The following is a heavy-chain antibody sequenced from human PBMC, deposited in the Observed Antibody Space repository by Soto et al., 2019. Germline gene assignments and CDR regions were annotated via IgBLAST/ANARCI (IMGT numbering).Heavy chain of an antibody. J-gene: IGHJ5*02. D-gene: IGHD3-10*01. V-gene: IGHV3-48*01. CDR1: GFTFSRYG. CDR2: IRTSSSNK. CDR3: ASLYGVIIENNWFDP. Sequence: EVQLVESGGGLVQPGGSLRLSCAASGFTFSRYGMNWVRQAPGKGLEWVSSIRTSSSNKDYADSVKGRFTISRDNAKNSLYLQMNSLRADDTAVYYCASLYGVIIENNWFDPWGPGTLVTVSS.